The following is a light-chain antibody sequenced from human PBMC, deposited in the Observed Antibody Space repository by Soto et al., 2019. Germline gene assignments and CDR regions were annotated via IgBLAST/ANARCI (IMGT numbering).Light chain of an antibody. CDR2: GAS. CDR1: QSVSATY. V-gene: IGKV3-20*01. CDR3: QQYVSSPMYT. J-gene: IGKJ2*01. Sequence: EIVLTQSPGTLSLSPGERATLSCRASQSVSATYLAWYHQKPGQAPRLLIYGASNRATGIPDRFTGSGSGTDFTLTISRLEPEDFAVYFCQQYVSSPMYTFGQGTKVDIK.